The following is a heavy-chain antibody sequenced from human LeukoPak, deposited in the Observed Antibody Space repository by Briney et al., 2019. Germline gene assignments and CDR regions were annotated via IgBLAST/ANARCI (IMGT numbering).Heavy chain of an antibody. CDR1: GFTFGDYA. J-gene: IGHJ4*02. V-gene: IGHV3-49*03. CDR2: IRSKAYGGTT. Sequence: GSLRLSCTASGFTFGDYAMSWFRQAPGKGLGWVGFIRSKAYGGTTEYAASVKGRFTISRDDSKSIAYLQMNSLKTEDTAVYYCTRGEAAAGNPINFDYWGQGTLVTVSS. D-gene: IGHD6-13*01. CDR3: TRGEAAAGNPINFDY.